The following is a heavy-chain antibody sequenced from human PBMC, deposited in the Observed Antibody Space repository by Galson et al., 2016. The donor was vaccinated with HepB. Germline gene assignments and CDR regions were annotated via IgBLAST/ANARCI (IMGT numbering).Heavy chain of an antibody. CDR2: ISGSGTST. V-gene: IGHV3-23*01. Sequence: SLRLSCAASGFTFSSYAMSWVRQAPGKGLEWVSAISGSGTSTYYTDSVKGRFTISRDKFKNTLYLQMNSLTAEDTAVYYCAKDRAAFSNLLNFDNWGQGTLVTVSS. D-gene: IGHD4-11*01. CDR3: AKDRAAFSNLLNFDN. CDR1: GFTFSSYA. J-gene: IGHJ4*02.